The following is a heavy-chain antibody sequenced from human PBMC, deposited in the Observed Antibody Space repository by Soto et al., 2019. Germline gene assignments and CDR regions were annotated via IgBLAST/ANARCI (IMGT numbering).Heavy chain of an antibody. V-gene: IGHV3-30*18. CDR1: GFNFDNYG. Sequence: PGGSLRLSCQASGFNFDNYGMHWVRQAPGKGLEWVAVITYDGSNKYYADSVKGRFTISRDNPKNTLSLHLNTLKPEDTAVYHCAKDRVGGTFYTPLGFWGQGTLVTVSS. D-gene: IGHD1-7*01. J-gene: IGHJ4*02. CDR2: ITYDGSNK. CDR3: AKDRVGGTFYTPLGF.